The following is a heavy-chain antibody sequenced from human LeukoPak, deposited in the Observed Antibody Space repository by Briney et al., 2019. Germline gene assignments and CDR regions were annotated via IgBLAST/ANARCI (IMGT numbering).Heavy chain of an antibody. J-gene: IGHJ6*02. Sequence: GGSLRLSCAASGFTFSSYAMHWVRQAPGKGLEWVAVISYDGSNKYYADSVKGRFTISRDNSKNTLYLQMNSLRAEDTAVYYCARDDSYSSSWYLAADTYGMDVWGQGTTVTVSS. D-gene: IGHD6-13*01. CDR3: ARDDSYSSSWYLAADTYGMDV. CDR2: ISYDGSNK. CDR1: GFTFSSYA. V-gene: IGHV3-30-3*01.